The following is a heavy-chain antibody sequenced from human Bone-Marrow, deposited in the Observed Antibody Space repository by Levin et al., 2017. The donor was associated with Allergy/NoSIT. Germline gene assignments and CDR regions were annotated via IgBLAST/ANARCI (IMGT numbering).Heavy chain of an antibody. CDR3: AKGHLWFGELFTFDY. J-gene: IGHJ4*02. Sequence: SLKISCAASGFTFDDYAMHWVRQAPGKGLEWVSGISWNSGSIGYADSVKGRFTISRDNAKNSLYLQMNSLRAEDTALYYCAKGHLWFGELFTFDYWGQGTLVTVSS. CDR2: ISWNSGSI. D-gene: IGHD3-10*01. CDR1: GFTFDDYA. V-gene: IGHV3-9*01.